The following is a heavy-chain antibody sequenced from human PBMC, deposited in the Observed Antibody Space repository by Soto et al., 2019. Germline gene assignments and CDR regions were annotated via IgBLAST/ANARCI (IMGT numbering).Heavy chain of an antibody. D-gene: IGHD4-4*01. CDR3: ANGGTVTRRYY. J-gene: IGHJ4*02. CDR1: GFTFSTSS. CDR2: ISGSGHAI. Sequence: GGSLRLSCAASGFTFSTSSMAWVRQAPGKGLEWVSAISGSGHAIYYADSVKGQFTISRENSKNTLYLQMNSLRAEDTATYYCANGGTVTRRYYWGQGTLVTVSS. V-gene: IGHV3-23*01.